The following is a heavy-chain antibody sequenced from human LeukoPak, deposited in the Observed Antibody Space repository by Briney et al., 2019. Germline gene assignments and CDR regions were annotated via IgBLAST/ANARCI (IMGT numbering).Heavy chain of an antibody. CDR2: ISSSGSTI. Sequence: PGGSLRLSCAASGFTFSDYYMSWIRQAPGKGLEWVSYISSSGSTIYYADSVKGRFTISRDNAKNSLYLQMNSLRAEDTAVYYCARVPPAAYYYYMDVWGKGTTVTVSS. J-gene: IGHJ6*03. CDR3: ARVPPAAYYYYMDV. CDR1: GFTFSDYY. V-gene: IGHV3-11*04.